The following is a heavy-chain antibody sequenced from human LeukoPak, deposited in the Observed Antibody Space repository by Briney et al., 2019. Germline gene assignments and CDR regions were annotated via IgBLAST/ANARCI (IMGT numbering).Heavy chain of an antibody. Sequence: TSETLSLTCAVYGVSFSGYYWSWIRQPPGKGLEWIGEINHSGRTNYNPSLKSRVTISVDSSKNQFSLRLSFVTAADTAVYYCARILGYCSGGTCPGRYFDLWGRGTLVTVSS. V-gene: IGHV4-34*01. CDR2: INHSGRT. CDR3: ARILGYCSGGTCPGRYFDL. CDR1: GVSFSGYY. J-gene: IGHJ2*01. D-gene: IGHD2-15*01.